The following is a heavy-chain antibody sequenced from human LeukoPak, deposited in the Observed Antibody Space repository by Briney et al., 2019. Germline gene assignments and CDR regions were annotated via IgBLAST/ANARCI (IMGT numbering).Heavy chain of an antibody. D-gene: IGHD3-22*01. Sequence: GGSLRLSCAASGFTFSSYSMNWVRQAPGKGLEWVSSISSSSSYIYYADSVKGRFTISRDNAKNSLYLQMNSLRAEDTAVYYCARGDDYYYDTSGYYYWGQGTLVTVSS. CDR3: ARGDDYYYDTSGYYY. CDR2: ISSSSSYI. CDR1: GFTFSSYS. J-gene: IGHJ4*02. V-gene: IGHV3-21*01.